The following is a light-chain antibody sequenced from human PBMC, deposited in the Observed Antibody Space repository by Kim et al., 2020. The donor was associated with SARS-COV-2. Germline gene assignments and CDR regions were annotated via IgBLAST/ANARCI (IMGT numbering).Light chain of an antibody. J-gene: IGLJ2*01. Sequence: VTTACPGSSSNIGAGYDVHWYQQLPGTAPKLLIYGNSNRPSGVPDRFSGSKSGTSASLVITGLQAEDEADYYCQSYDSSLSGSRVFGGGTQLTVL. CDR1: SSNIGAGYD. V-gene: IGLV1-40*01. CDR3: QSYDSSLSGSRV. CDR2: GNS.